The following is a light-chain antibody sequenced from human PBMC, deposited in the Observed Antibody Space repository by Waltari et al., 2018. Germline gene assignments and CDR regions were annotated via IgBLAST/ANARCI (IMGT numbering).Light chain of an antibody. Sequence: AIRMTQSPSSLSASTGDRVTITCRASQGISSYLAWYQQKPGKAPKLLIYAASTLQSEVPSRFSGSGSGTDFTLTISCLQSEDFATYYCQQYYSYPQTFGQGTKVEIK. V-gene: IGKV1-8*01. CDR1: QGISSY. J-gene: IGKJ1*01. CDR2: AAS. CDR3: QQYYSYPQT.